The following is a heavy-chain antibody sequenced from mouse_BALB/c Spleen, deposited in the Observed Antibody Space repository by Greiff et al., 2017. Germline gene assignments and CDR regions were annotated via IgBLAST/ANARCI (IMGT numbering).Heavy chain of an antibody. CDR2: INPSNGGT. D-gene: IGHD1-1*01. Sequence: QVHVKQPGAELVKPGASVKLSCKASGYTFTSYWMHWVKLRPGQGFEWIGEINPSNGGTNYNEKFKRKATLTVDKSSSTAYMQLSSLTSEDSAVYYCTLGHYGSSWDAMDYWGQGTSVTVSS. CDR3: TLGHYGSSWDAMDY. CDR1: GYTFTSYW. V-gene: IGHV1S16*01. J-gene: IGHJ4*01.